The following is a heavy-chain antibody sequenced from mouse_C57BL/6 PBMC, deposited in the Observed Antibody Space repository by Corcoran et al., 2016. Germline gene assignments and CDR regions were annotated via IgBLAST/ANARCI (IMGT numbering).Heavy chain of an antibody. V-gene: IGHV1-26*01. CDR3: ARNGWVYSYWYFDV. D-gene: IGHD1-1*01. Sequence: EVQLQQSGPELVKPGASVKISCKASGYTFTDYYMNWVKQSHGKSLEWIGDINPNNGGTSYNQKFKGKATLTVDKSSSTAYMELRSLTSEDSAVYYCARNGWVYSYWYFDVWGTGTTVTVSS. CDR2: INPNNGGT. J-gene: IGHJ1*03. CDR1: GYTFTDYY.